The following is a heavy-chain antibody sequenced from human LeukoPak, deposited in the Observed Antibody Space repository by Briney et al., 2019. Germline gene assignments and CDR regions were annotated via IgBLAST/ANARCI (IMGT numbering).Heavy chain of an antibody. Sequence: GRSLRLSCAASGFTFSSYAMHWVRQAPGKGLEWVAVISYDGSNKYYADSVKGRFTISRDNSKNTLYLQMNSLRAEDTAVYYCARDISPDYYDSSGYFDYWGQGTLVTVSS. CDR1: GFTFSSYA. J-gene: IGHJ4*02. V-gene: IGHV3-30*04. CDR3: ARDISPDYYDSSGYFDY. D-gene: IGHD3-22*01. CDR2: ISYDGSNK.